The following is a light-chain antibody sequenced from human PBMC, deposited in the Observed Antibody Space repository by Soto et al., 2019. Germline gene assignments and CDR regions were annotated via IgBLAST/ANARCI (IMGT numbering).Light chain of an antibody. CDR2: GAS. V-gene: IGKV3D-15*02. Sequence: EVMLIQSPATLSMSPGERATLSCRASETVATNLAWYQQKPGQAPRLLISGASTRAAGISDRFRGGGSGTEFTLTITSLRSEDFAVYYCSHYGTSVPYTFGQGTKLEIK. CDR1: ETVATN. CDR3: SHYGTSVPYT. J-gene: IGKJ2*01.